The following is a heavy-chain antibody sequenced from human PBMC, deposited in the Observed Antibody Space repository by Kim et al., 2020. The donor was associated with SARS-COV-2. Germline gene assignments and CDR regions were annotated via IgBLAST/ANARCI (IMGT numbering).Heavy chain of an antibody. CDR2: IRYDGSMI. V-gene: IGHV3-33*08. J-gene: IGHJ4*02. CDR1: GFIFRNYG. Sequence: GGSLRLSCAASGFIFRNYGMHWVRQAPGKGLEWVAAIRYDGSMIYYADSVKGRFTISRDNSKNTLYLQMNSLRAEDTAVYYCARAPADGDYDYWGQGTLVTVSS. D-gene: IGHD4-17*01. CDR3: ARAPADGDYDY.